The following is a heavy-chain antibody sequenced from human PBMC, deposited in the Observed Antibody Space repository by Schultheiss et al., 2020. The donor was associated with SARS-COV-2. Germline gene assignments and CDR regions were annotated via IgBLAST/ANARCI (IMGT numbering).Heavy chain of an antibody. CDR2: INHSGST. CDR1: GYSISSGYY. V-gene: IGHV4-38-2*01. Sequence: SETLSLTCAVSGYSISSGYYWGWIRQPPGKGLEWIGEINHSGSTNYNPSLKSRVTISVDTSKNQFSLKLRSVTAADTAVYYCARADYYGSGSYYNIPYYYYYGMDVWGQGTTVTVSS. J-gene: IGHJ6*02. CDR3: ARADYYGSGSYYNIPYYYYYGMDV. D-gene: IGHD3-10*01.